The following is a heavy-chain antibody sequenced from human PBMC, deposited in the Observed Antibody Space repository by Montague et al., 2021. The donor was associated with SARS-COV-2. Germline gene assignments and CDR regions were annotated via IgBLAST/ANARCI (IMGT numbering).Heavy chain of an antibody. CDR3: AKDMASILRGVTPGFYYYYGMDV. Sequence: SLRLSCAASGFTFDDYAMHWVRQAPGKGLEWVSGISWNSGSIGYADSVKGRFTISRDNAKNSLYLQMNSLRAEDTALYYCAKDMASILRGVTPGFYYYYGMDVWGQGTTVTVPS. J-gene: IGHJ6*02. D-gene: IGHD3-10*01. CDR2: ISWNSGSI. V-gene: IGHV3-9*01. CDR1: GFTFDDYA.